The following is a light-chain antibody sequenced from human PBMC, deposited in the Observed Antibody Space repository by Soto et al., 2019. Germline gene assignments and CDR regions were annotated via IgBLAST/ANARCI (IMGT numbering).Light chain of an antibody. V-gene: IGKV4-1*01. CDR1: QSLFYSPNNKTY. CDR2: CAS. J-gene: IGKJ4*01. CDR3: QQYYRVPQLT. Sequence: DIVMTQSPDSLAVSLGERATINCKSSQSLFYSPNNKTYLAWYQHKAGQSPKLLIYCASNRESGVPDRFSGSVSGTDFTLTISSLQAEDVAVYYCQQYYRVPQLTFGAGTKVEIK.